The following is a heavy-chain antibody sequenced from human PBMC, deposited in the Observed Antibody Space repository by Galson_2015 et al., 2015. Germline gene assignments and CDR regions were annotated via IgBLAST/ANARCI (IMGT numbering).Heavy chain of an antibody. D-gene: IGHD5-12*01. Sequence: SLRLSCAASGFTVSSNYMNWVRQAPGKGLEWVSVIYTSGATYYADSVKGRFTISRDNSKNTLYLQMNSLRTEDTAVYYCVRGAGSGYDVSKYLDYWGQGTLVTVSS. CDR1: GFTVSSNY. CDR3: VRGAGSGYDVSKYLDY. V-gene: IGHV3-53*01. CDR2: IYTSGAT. J-gene: IGHJ4*02.